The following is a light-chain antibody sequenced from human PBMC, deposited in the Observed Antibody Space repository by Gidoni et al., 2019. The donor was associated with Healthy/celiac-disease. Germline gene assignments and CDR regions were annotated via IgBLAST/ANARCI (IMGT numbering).Light chain of an antibody. CDR1: ALPKQY. J-gene: IGLJ2*01. Sequence: SYELTQPPSVPLSPGQTARITCSGDALPKQYAYWYQQKPGQAPVLVIYKDSERPSGIPERFSGSSSGTTVTLTISGVQAEDEADYYCQSADSSGTYVVFGGGTKLTVL. V-gene: IGLV3-25*03. CDR2: KDS. CDR3: QSADSSGTYVV.